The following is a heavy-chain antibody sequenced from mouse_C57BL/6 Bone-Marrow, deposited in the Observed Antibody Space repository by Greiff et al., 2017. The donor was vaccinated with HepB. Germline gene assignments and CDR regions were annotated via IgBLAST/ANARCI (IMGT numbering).Heavy chain of an antibody. V-gene: IGHV1-81*01. D-gene: IGHD2-3*01. Sequence: VQLQQSGAELARPGASVKLSCKASGYTFTSYGISWVKQRTGQGLEWIGEIYPRSGNTYYNEKFKGKATLTADKSSSTAYMELRSLTSEDSAVYFCARGDGYPSDYWGQGTTLTVSS. CDR3: ARGDGYPSDY. CDR1: GYTFTSYG. CDR2: IYPRSGNT. J-gene: IGHJ2*01.